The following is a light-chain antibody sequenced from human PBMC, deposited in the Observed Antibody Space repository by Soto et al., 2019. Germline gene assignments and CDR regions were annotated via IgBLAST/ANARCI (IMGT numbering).Light chain of an antibody. CDR1: QSVSNN. V-gene: IGKV3-15*01. J-gene: IGKJ3*01. CDR3: QQYNNWPPT. CDR2: GAS. Sequence: EIVMTQSPATLSVSPGERATLSCRASQSVSNNLAWYQQKPGQAPRLLIYGASTRATGIPARFSGSGSGTEFTLTISSLQSEDLAVYYCQQYNNWPPTFGPGT.